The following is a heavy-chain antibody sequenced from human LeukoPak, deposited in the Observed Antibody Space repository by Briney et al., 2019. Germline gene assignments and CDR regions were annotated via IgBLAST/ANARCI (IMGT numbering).Heavy chain of an antibody. CDR3: ARDSDYCSSTSCYAPEAN. V-gene: IGHV1-69*06. D-gene: IGHD2-2*01. CDR1: GGTFSSYA. CDR2: IIPIFGTA. J-gene: IGHJ4*02. Sequence: RASVKVSCKASGGTFSSYAISWVRQAPGQGLEWMGGIIPIFGTANYAQKFRGRVTITADKSTRTAYMELRSLRSDDTAVYYCARDSDYCSSTSCYAPEANWGQGTLVTVSS.